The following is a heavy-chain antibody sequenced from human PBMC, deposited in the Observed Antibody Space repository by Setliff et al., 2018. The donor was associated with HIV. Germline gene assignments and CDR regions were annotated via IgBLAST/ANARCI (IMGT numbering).Heavy chain of an antibody. CDR3: ARIVATITCYDY. CDR2: IYYSGST. J-gene: IGHJ4*02. V-gene: IGHV4-31*03. CDR1: GASINSGSYY. Sequence: SETLSLTCSVSGASINSGSYYWTWIRQHPGKGLEWIGYIYYSGSTYYNPSLKSRLAMSLDTSSNQFSLKLSSVTAADSAVYYCARIVATITCYDYWGQGTLVTVSS. D-gene: IGHD5-12*01.